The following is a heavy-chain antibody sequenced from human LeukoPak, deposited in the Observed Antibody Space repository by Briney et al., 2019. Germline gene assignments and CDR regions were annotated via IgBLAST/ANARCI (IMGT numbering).Heavy chain of an antibody. V-gene: IGHV3-30-3*01. CDR1: GFTFSSYA. CDR2: ISYDGSNK. Sequence: GGSLRLSCAASGFTFSSYAMHWVRQAPGKGLEWVAVISYDGSNKYYADSVKGRFTISRDNAKNTLYLQMNSLRAEDTAVYYCATDLTGSFDYWGQGTLVTVSS. J-gene: IGHJ4*02. CDR3: ATDLTGSFDY. D-gene: IGHD3-9*01.